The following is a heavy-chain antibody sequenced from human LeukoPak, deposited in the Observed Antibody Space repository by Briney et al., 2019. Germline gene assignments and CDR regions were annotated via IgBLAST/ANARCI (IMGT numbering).Heavy chain of an antibody. D-gene: IGHD3-22*01. CDR1: GFTLSSYE. V-gene: IGHV3-48*03. CDR2: ISSSGSTI. CDR3: ARDRRGYYDSSGYYLAADYYYYYGMDV. J-gene: IGHJ6*02. Sequence: PGGSLRLSCAASGFTLSSYEMNWVRQAPGKGLEWVSYISSSGSTIYYADSVKGRFTISRDNAKNSLYLQMNSLRAEDTAVYYCARDRRGYYDSSGYYLAADYYYYYGMDVWGQGTTVTVSS.